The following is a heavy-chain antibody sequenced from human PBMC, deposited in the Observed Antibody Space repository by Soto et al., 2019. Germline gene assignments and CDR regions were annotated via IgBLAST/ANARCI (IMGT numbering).Heavy chain of an antibody. J-gene: IGHJ6*02. CDR3: ASGSLGYCSSTSCATSPFYYYYGMDV. CDR2: IIPIFGTA. Sequence: SSVKVSCKASGGTFSSYAISWVRQAPGQGLEWMGGIIPIFGTANYAQKFQGRVTITADKSTSTAYMELSSLRSEDTAVYYCASGSLGYCSSTSCATSPFYYYYGMDVWGQGTTVTVSS. CDR1: GGTFSSYA. D-gene: IGHD2-2*01. V-gene: IGHV1-69*06.